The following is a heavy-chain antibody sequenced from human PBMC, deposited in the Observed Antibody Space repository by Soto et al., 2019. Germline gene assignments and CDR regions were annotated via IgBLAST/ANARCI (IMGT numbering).Heavy chain of an antibody. D-gene: IGHD2-15*01. CDR3: ASCSGGSCYFNWFDP. CDR1: GFTFSSYE. J-gene: IGHJ5*02. Sequence: EVQLVESGGGLVQPGGSLRLSCAASGFTFSSYEMNWVRQAPGKGLEWVSYISSSGSTIYYADSVKGRFTISRDNAKNSLDLQMNSLRAEDTAVYYCASCSGGSCYFNWFDPWGQGTLVTVSS. CDR2: ISSSGSTI. V-gene: IGHV3-48*03.